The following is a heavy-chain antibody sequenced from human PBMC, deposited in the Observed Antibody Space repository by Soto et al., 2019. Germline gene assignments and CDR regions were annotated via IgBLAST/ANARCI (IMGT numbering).Heavy chain of an antibody. D-gene: IGHD4-17*01. Sequence: QVQLVQSGAEVKKPGASVKVSCKASGYTFTSYAMHWVRQAPGQRLEWMGWINAGNGNTKYSQKFQGRVTITRDTSASTAYMELSSLRSEDTAVYYCARRKATVTTFAFDYWGQGTLVTVSS. CDR3: ARRKATVTTFAFDY. V-gene: IGHV1-3*01. J-gene: IGHJ4*02. CDR2: INAGNGNT. CDR1: GYTFTSYA.